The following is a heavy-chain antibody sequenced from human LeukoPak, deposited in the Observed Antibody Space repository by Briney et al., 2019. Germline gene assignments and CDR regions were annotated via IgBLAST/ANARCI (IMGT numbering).Heavy chain of an antibody. J-gene: IGHJ1*01. V-gene: IGHV3-30-3*01. D-gene: IGHD3-22*01. Sequence: GSLRLSCAASGFTFSSYAMHWVRQAPGKGLEWVAVISYDGSNKYYADSVKGRFTISRDNSKNTLYLQMNSLRAEDTAVYYCAGGVNYYDSSGYRAEYFQHWGQGTLVTVSS. CDR2: ISYDGSNK. CDR1: GFTFSSYA. CDR3: AGGVNYYDSSGYRAEYFQH.